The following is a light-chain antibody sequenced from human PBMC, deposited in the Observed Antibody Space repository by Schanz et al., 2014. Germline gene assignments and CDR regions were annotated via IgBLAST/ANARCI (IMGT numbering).Light chain of an antibody. Sequence: EIVLTQSPATLSLSPGESATLSCRASQSLSSYLAWYQQRPGQAPRLLIYDASIRATGIPDRFSGSGSGTDFTLTISRLEPEDFAVYYCQQYGSSPPYTFGQGTKLEIK. V-gene: IGKV3-20*01. CDR2: DAS. CDR1: QSLSSY. CDR3: QQYGSSPPYT. J-gene: IGKJ2*01.